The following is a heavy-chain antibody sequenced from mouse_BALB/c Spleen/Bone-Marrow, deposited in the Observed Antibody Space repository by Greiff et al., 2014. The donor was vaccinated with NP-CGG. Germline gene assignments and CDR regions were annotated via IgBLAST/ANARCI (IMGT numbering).Heavy chain of an antibody. CDR3: ARDYSGYFDF. V-gene: IGHV7-3*02. J-gene: IGHJ2*01. CDR2: IRNKPNGYTT. D-gene: IGHD5-1*01. Sequence: EVHLVESGGGLVQPGGSLRLSCTTSGFTFTDYFMTWVRQPPGKALEWLGFIRNKPNGYTTEYNPSVKGRFTISRDNSQGILYLQMNTLRAEDSAIYYCARDYSGYFDFWDQGTTLTVSS. CDR1: GFTFTDYF.